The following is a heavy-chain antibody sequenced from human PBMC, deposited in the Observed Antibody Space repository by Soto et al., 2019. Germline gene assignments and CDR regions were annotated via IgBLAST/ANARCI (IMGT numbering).Heavy chain of an antibody. D-gene: IGHD1-26*01. Sequence: EAHLVESGGGLVQPGRSRRLSCAASGFTFSSYAFNWVRQAPGKGLEWISYISVGSGSIFYADSERGRFTISRDDAQNSLYLQMNTLRDEDTAIYFCVRDDKWAFDIWGQGTTVIVSS. CDR1: GFTFSSYA. CDR3: VRDDKWAFDI. V-gene: IGHV3-48*02. J-gene: IGHJ3*02. CDR2: ISVGSGSI.